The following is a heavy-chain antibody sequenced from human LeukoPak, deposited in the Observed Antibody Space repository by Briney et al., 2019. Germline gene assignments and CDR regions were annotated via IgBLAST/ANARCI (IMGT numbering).Heavy chain of an antibody. Sequence: GGSLRLSCAASGFTFSSYAMSWVRQAPGQGMEWVSAISGSGGSTYYADSVKGRFTISRDNSKNTLYLQMNSLRAEDTAVYYCARLYGDYLMDVWGQGTTVTVSS. J-gene: IGHJ6*02. CDR1: GFTFSSYA. CDR2: ISGSGGST. D-gene: IGHD4-17*01. V-gene: IGHV3-23*01. CDR3: ARLYGDYLMDV.